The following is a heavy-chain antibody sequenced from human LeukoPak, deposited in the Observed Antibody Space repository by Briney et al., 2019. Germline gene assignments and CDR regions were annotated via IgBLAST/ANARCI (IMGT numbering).Heavy chain of an antibody. CDR3: ARDGYRAYYFDY. J-gene: IGHJ4*02. V-gene: IGHV1-46*01. CDR2: INPSGGST. D-gene: IGHD1-1*01. Sequence: APVKVSCKASGYTFTSYYMHWVRQAPGQGLEWMGIINPSGGSTSYAQKFQGRVTMTRDMSTSTVYMELSSLRSEDTAVYYCARDGYRAYYFDYWGQGTLVTVSS. CDR1: GYTFTSYY.